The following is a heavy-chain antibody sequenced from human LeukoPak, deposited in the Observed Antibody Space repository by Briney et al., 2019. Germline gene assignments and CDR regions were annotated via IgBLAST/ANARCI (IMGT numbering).Heavy chain of an antibody. V-gene: IGHV4-59*01. CDR3: ARGANVFDP. Sequence: SETLSLTCPVAGGSISSNYWSWIRQPPGKGLEWIGYIYYTGSTKYNPSLESRVTISVDTSKNQFSLKMTSVTAADTAVYSCARGANVFDPWGQGTLVIVSS. J-gene: IGHJ5*02. D-gene: IGHD3-10*02. CDR2: IYYTGST. CDR1: GGSISSNY.